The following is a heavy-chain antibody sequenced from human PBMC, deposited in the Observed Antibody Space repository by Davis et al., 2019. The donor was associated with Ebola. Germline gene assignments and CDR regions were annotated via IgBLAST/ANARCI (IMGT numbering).Heavy chain of an antibody. V-gene: IGHV4-34*01. CDR3: ASGVFGVTYYFDH. J-gene: IGHJ4*02. Sequence: SETLSLTCAVYGGSFSGYYWSWIRQPPGKGLEWIGEINHSGSTNYNPSLKSRVTISVDTSKNQFSLKLSSVTAADTAVYYCASGVFGVTYYFDHWGQGALVTVSS. CDR1: GGSFSGYY. D-gene: IGHD3-3*01. CDR2: INHSGST.